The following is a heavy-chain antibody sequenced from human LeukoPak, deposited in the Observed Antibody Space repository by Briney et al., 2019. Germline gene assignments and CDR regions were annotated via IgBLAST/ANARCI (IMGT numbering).Heavy chain of an antibody. CDR3: ATAYYPGSNLEYYFDY. V-gene: IGHV3-23*01. D-gene: IGHD3-10*01. J-gene: IGHJ4*02. CDR2: ISGGAIST. CDR1: GITLSNYT. Sequence: GGSLRLSCVVSGITLSNYTMSWVRQAPGKGLEWVSDISGGAISTNYADSVKGRFTISRDNSLNTLYLQMNSLRAEDTAVYFCATAYYPGSNLEYYFDYWGQGTLVTVSS.